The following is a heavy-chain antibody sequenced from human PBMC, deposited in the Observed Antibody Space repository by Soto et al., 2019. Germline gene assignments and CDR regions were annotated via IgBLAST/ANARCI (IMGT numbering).Heavy chain of an antibody. V-gene: IGHV3-30*18. CDR2: ISYDGSNK. J-gene: IGHJ6*02. CDR3: AKDLRGIAVAGSVPYYYYGMDV. D-gene: IGHD6-19*01. Sequence: PGGSLRLSCAASGFTFSSYGMHWVRQAPGKGLEWVAVISYDGSNKYYADSVKGRFTISRDNSKNTLYLQMNSLRAEDTAVYYCAKDLRGIAVAGSVPYYYYGMDVWGQGTTVTVSS. CDR1: GFTFSSYG.